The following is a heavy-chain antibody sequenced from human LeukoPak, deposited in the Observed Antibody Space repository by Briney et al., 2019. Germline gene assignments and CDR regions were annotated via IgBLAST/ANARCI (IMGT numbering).Heavy chain of an antibody. CDR1: GFTFSTYV. J-gene: IGHJ3*01. D-gene: IGHD6-13*01. V-gene: IGHV3-30-3*01. CDR3: AREITTAGTLGAFDF. Sequence: GGSLRLSCAASGFTFSTYVIHWVRQAPGKGLDWLAVTTSDGSTKYYADSVKGRFTISRDNSKSTLYLQMNTLRPEDTALYYCAREITTAGTLGAFDFWGQGTMVTVSS. CDR2: TTSDGSTK.